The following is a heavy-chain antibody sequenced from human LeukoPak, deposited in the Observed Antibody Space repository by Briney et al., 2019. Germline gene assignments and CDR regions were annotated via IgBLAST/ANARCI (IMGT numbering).Heavy chain of an antibody. CDR2: IKQDGSEK. CDR1: GFTVSSNY. CDR3: ARARKGSYWFDP. V-gene: IGHV3-7*01. Sequence: GGSLRLSCAASGFTVSSNYMSWVRQAPGKGLEWVANIKQDGSEKYYVDSVKGRFTISRDNAKNSLYLQMNSLRAEDTAVYYCARARKGSYWFDPWGQGTLVTVSS. J-gene: IGHJ5*02.